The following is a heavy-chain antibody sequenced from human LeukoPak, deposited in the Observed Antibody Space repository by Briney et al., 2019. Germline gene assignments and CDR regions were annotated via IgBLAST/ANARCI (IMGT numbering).Heavy chain of an antibody. J-gene: IGHJ6*02. Sequence: GGSLRLSCAASGFTFPTYGMNWVRQAPGKGLEWISYISSNTGTIYHADSVKGRFTISRDNSKNSLYLQMNSLRVEDTAMYYCAKDQTEVTSSYYYYGMDVWGQGTTVTVSS. D-gene: IGHD2-21*02. V-gene: IGHV3-48*04. CDR1: GFTFPTYG. CDR2: ISSNTGTI. CDR3: AKDQTEVTSSYYYYGMDV.